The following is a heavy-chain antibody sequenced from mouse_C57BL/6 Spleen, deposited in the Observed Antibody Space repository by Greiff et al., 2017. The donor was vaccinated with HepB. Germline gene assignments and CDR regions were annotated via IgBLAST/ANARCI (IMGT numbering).Heavy chain of an antibody. CDR3: ARDYYYGSSYDYYAMDY. Sequence: EVQLVESGGGLVKPGGSLKLSCAASGFTFSSYTMSWVRQTPEKRLEWVATISGGGGNTYYPDSVKGRFTISRDNAKNTLYLQMSSLRSEDTALYYCARDYYYGSSYDYYAMDYWGQGTSVTVSS. V-gene: IGHV5-9*01. CDR2: ISGGGGNT. CDR1: GFTFSSYT. D-gene: IGHD1-1*01. J-gene: IGHJ4*01.